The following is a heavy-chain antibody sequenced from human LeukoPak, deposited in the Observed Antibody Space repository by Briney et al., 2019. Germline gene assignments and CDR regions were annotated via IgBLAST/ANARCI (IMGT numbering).Heavy chain of an antibody. Sequence: GGSLRLSCAASGFTFSSYWMSWVGQAPGKGLEWVANIKQDGSEKYYVDSVKGRFTISRDNAKNSLYLQMNSLRAEDTAVYYCAREKWYTSGLNDYWGQGTLVTVSS. CDR1: GFTFSSYW. D-gene: IGHD1-1*01. CDR2: IKQDGSEK. CDR3: AREKWYTSGLNDY. J-gene: IGHJ4*02. V-gene: IGHV3-7*01.